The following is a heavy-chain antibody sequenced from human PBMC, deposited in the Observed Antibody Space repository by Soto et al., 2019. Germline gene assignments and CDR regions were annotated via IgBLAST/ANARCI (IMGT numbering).Heavy chain of an antibody. CDR1: GFIFSGSA. V-gene: IGHV3-73*02. Sequence: EVQLVESGGGLVQPGGSLKLSCAASGFIFSGSAIHWVRQASGKGLAWVGRIRSSANNFATSSAASVKGRFTFSRDDSNNTAYLQMNTLKPEDTAVYYCARGQGAAIGDYYYHCMDVWGQGTTVTVSS. D-gene: IGHD2-2*02. CDR2: IRSSANNFAT. J-gene: IGHJ6*02. CDR3: ARGQGAAIGDYYYHCMDV.